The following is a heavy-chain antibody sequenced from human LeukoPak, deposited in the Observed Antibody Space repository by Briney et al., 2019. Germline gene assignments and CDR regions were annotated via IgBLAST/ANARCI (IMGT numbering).Heavy chain of an antibody. D-gene: IGHD3-10*01. CDR1: GYSISSGYY. CDR2: IYHSGST. Sequence: SETLSLTCTVSGYSISSGYYWGWIRQPPGKGLEWIGSIYHSGSTYYNPSLKSRVTTSVDTSKNQFSLKLSSVTAADTAVYYCARNLWFGELYLWGQGTLVTVSS. CDR3: ARNLWFGELYL. V-gene: IGHV4-38-2*02. J-gene: IGHJ4*02.